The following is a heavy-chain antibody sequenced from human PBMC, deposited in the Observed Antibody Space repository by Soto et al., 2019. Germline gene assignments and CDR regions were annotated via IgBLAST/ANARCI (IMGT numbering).Heavy chain of an antibody. V-gene: IGHV3-66*01. CDR2: VQSGGTT. CDR1: GFTVSSKY. CDR3: ARDDVLCDVVRCYGLALDV. Sequence: EVQLVESGGGLVQPGGSLRLSCAASGFTVSSKYMTWVRQAPGKGLEWVSLVQSGGTTYYADSVKGRFTISRDTSENTLLLQMYSLRVEDTAVYYCARDDVLCDVVRCYGLALDVWGKGTTVTVSS. J-gene: IGHJ6*03. D-gene: IGHD2-15*01.